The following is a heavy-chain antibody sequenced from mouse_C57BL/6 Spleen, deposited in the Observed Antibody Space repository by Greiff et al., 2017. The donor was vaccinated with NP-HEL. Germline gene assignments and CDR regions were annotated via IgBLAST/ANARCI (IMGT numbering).Heavy chain of an antibody. J-gene: IGHJ2*01. CDR3: TRSPFITTVVDPDY. Sequence: QVQLQQSGAELVRPGASVTLSCKASGYTFTDYEMHWVKQTPVHGLEWIGAIDPETGGTAYNQKFKGKAILTADKSSSTAYMELRSLTSEDSAVYYCTRSPFITTVVDPDYWGQGTTLTVSS. CDR2: IDPETGGT. D-gene: IGHD1-1*01. V-gene: IGHV1-15*01. CDR1: GYTFTDYE.